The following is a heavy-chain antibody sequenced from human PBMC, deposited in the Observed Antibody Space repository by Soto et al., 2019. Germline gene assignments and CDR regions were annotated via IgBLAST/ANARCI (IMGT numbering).Heavy chain of an antibody. CDR3: ARDRSPSSLSDIVVVPAAPYFDY. CDR2: INSDGSST. D-gene: IGHD2-2*01. V-gene: IGHV3-74*01. Sequence: GGSLRLSCAASGFTFSSYWMHWVRQAPGKGLVWVSRINSDGSSTSYADSVKGRFTISRDNAKNTLYLQMNSLRAEDTAVYYCARDRSPSSLSDIVVVPAAPYFDYWGQGTLVTVSS. CDR1: GFTFSSYW. J-gene: IGHJ4*02.